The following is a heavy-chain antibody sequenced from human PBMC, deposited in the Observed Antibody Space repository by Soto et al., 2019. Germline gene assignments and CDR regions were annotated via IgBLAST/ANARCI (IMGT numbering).Heavy chain of an antibody. CDR3: ARRGSGSYYDY. D-gene: IGHD1-26*01. V-gene: IGHV3-23*01. J-gene: IGHJ4*02. CDR1: GFTFSSYA. Sequence: EVQLLESGGGWVQPGGSLRLSCAASGFTFSSYAMRWVRQAPGKGLEWVSAISGSGDSTYYADSVKGRFTISRDNSNNTLYLQMNSLRAEDTAVYYCARRGSGSYYDYWCQGTLVTVSS. CDR2: ISGSGDST.